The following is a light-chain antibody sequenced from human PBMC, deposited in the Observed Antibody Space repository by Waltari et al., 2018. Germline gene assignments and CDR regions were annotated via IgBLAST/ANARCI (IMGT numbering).Light chain of an antibody. Sequence: DIQMTQSPSSLSASVGDRITITCRASEGIGRYLKWSQQRPGKAPKLLIYAASNLQSGAPSRFSGSGPGTAFTLTISSLQPEDSATYYCQQSYTSPYTFGQGT. CDR1: EGIGRY. CDR3: QQSYTSPYT. V-gene: IGKV1-39*01. J-gene: IGKJ2*01. CDR2: AAS.